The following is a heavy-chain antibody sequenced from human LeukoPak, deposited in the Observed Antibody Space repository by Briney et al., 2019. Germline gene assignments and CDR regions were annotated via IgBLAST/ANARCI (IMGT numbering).Heavy chain of an antibody. Sequence: PGGSLRLSCAASGFTFDDYAMNWVRQAPGQGLEWVSLISGGGGSTYYADSVKGRFTISRDNSKNSLYLQMNSLRTEDTALYYSGKATGGGQLEYCFVYWGQGNLVTVSS. CDR2: ISGGGGST. D-gene: IGHD6-13*01. J-gene: IGHJ4*02. V-gene: IGHV3-43*02. CDR3: GKATGGGQLEYCFVY. CDR1: GFTFDDYA.